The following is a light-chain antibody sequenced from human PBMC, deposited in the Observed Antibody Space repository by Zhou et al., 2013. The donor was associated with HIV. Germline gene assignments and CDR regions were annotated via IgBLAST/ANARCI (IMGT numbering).Light chain of an antibody. CDR3: QQRSNWPRLT. CDR2: DAS. V-gene: IGKV3-11*01. CDR1: QSVSSY. J-gene: IGKJ4*01. Sequence: EIVLTQSPATLSLSPGERATLSCRASQSVSSYLAWYQQKPGQAPRLLIYDASNRATGIPARFSGSGSGTDFTLTISSLEPEDFAVYYCQQRSNWPRLTFGEGPRWRSN.